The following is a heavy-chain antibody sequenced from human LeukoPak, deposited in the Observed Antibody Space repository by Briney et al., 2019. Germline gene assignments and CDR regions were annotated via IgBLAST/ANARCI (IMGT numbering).Heavy chain of an antibody. Sequence: SETLSLTCTVSGGSISSGSYYWGWIRQPPGKGLEWIGSIYYSGSTYYNPSLKSRVTISVDTSKNQFSLKLSSVTAADTAVYYCARSKSSGWFDFDYWGQGTLVTVSS. V-gene: IGHV4-39*07. D-gene: IGHD6-19*01. CDR2: IYYSGST. J-gene: IGHJ4*02. CDR1: GGSISSGSYY. CDR3: ARSKSSGWFDFDY.